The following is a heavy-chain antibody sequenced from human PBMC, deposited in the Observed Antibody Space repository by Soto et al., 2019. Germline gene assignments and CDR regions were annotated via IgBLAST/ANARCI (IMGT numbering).Heavy chain of an antibody. CDR1: GGTFSSYA. CDR3: ATNFQEYGYVGSGSYDY. D-gene: IGHD3-16*01. J-gene: IGHJ4*02. CDR2: IIPIFGTA. V-gene: IGHV1-69*13. Sequence: SVKVSCKASGGTFSSYAISWVRQAPGQGLEWMGGIIPIFGTANYAQKFQGRVTITADESTSTAYMELSSLRSEDTAVYYCATNFQEYGYVGSGSYDYWGQGTLVTVSS.